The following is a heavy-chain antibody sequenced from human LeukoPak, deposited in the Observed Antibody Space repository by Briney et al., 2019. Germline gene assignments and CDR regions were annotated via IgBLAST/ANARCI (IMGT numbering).Heavy chain of an antibody. CDR3: ARAGRRGYSYGFVSAVYYGMDV. CDR1: GGSFSGYY. Sequence: PSETLSLTCAVYGGSFSGYYWSWIRQPPGKGPEWIGEINHSGSTNYNPSLKSRVTISVDTSKNQFSLKLSSVTAADTAVYYCARAGRRGYSYGFVSAVYYGMDVWGQGTTVTVSS. V-gene: IGHV4-34*01. D-gene: IGHD5-18*01. J-gene: IGHJ6*02. CDR2: INHSGST.